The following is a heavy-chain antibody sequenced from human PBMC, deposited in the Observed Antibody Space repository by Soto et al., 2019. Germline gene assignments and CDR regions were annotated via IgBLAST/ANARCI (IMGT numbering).Heavy chain of an antibody. CDR2: VFSSGST. V-gene: IGHV4-59*01. Sequence: VQLQESGPGLAKPSETLSLTCTVSGGSMSSYYWSWIRQPPGKGLEWIGNVFSSGSTIYNPSPKSRVIISLDTSKNQFSLKLSSVTAADTAVYYCAKEFCDPNGCYGRWLDPWGQGTLVTVSS. J-gene: IGHJ5*02. CDR3: AKEFCDPNGCYGRWLDP. CDR1: GGSMSSYY. D-gene: IGHD2-15*01.